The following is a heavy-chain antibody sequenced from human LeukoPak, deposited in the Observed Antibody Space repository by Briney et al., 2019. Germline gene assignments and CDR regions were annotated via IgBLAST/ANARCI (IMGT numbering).Heavy chain of an antibody. CDR1: GASMSSYY. Sequence: SETLSLTCTVSGASMSSYYWNWIRQPPGKGLEWIGYIDYSGSTNYSPSLKSRVTISLDTSTNQFSLKLSSVTAADTAVYYCARHYSSDPFDYWGQGTLVTVSS. V-gene: IGHV4-59*01. CDR3: ARHYSSDPFDY. D-gene: IGHD6-19*01. CDR2: IDYSGST. J-gene: IGHJ4*02.